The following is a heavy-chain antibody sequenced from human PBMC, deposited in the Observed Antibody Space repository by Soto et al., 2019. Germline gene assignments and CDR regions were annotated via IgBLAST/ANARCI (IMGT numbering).Heavy chain of an antibody. Sequence: GGSLRLSCAASGFTFSSYAMSWVRQAPGKGLEWVAAISGSGGSTYSADSVKGRCTFSRDNSKTTQYLQMNSMRAENTDVYYCAKAAFGAVTTYKGYFDYWGQGTLVTVSS. CDR2: ISGSGGST. D-gene: IGHD4-4*01. CDR3: AKAAFGAVTTYKGYFDY. J-gene: IGHJ4*02. V-gene: IGHV3-23*01. CDR1: GFTFSSYA.